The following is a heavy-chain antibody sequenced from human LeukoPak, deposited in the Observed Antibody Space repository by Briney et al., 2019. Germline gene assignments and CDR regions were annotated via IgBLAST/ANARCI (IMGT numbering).Heavy chain of an antibody. Sequence: WASVKVSCKASGYTFTGYYMHWVRQAPGQGLEWMGWINPNSGGTNYAQKFQGRVTITRDTSISTAYMELSRLRSDDTAVYYCARDSSLSPGAFDIWGQGTMVTVSS. J-gene: IGHJ3*02. CDR3: ARDSSLSPGAFDI. D-gene: IGHD6-19*01. CDR1: GYTFTGYY. CDR2: INPNSGGT. V-gene: IGHV1-2*02.